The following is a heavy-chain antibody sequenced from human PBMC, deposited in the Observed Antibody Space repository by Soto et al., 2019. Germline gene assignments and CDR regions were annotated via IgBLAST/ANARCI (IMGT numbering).Heavy chain of an antibody. CDR1: GFTFSSYG. CDR2: ISYDGSNK. D-gene: IGHD6-13*01. Sequence: GGSLRLSCAASGFTFSSYGMHWVRQAPGKGLEWVAVISYDGSNKYYADSVKGRFTISRDNSKNTLYLQMNSLRAEDTAVYYCAKIQSMYSSSWPTRYGMDVWGQGTTVT. CDR3: AKIQSMYSSSWPTRYGMDV. V-gene: IGHV3-30*18. J-gene: IGHJ6*02.